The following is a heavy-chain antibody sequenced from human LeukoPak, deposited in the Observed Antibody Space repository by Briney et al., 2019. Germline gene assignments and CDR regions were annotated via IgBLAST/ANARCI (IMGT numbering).Heavy chain of an antibody. CDR1: GFTFSNAW. CDR3: TSEDQGGFDY. CDR2: IKRKIDGETT. J-gene: IGHJ4*02. Sequence: GGSLRLSCVASGFTFSNAWMSWVRQAPIKGLEWVGRIKRKIDGETTDYAAPAKGRFTVSRDDSENTLYLQMNSLKTEDTAVYYCTSEDQGGFDYWGRGTLVTVSS. V-gene: IGHV3-15*01. D-gene: IGHD1-26*01.